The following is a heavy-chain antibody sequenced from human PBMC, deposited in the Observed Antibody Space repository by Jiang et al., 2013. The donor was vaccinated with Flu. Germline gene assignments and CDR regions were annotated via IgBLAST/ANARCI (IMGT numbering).Heavy chain of an antibody. CDR3: ARQKVDAPDAFDI. V-gene: IGHV4-39*01. J-gene: IGHJ3*02. CDR2: IYYSGTT. CDR1: GGSISSSSFY. D-gene: IGHD5-12*01. Sequence: SGGSISSSSFYWGWIRQPPGKGLEWIGGIYYSGTTYYNPSLKSRVTISVDTSKNQFSLKLSSVTAADTAVYYCARQKVDAPDAFDIWGQGTMVTVSS.